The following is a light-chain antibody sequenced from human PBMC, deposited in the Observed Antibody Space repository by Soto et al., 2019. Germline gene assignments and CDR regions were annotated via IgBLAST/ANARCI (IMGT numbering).Light chain of an antibody. CDR2: GAS. V-gene: IGKV3-15*01. Sequence: EIVMTKSPATLSVSPGERATLSCRSSQSVSSNLAWYQQKPGQAPRLLIYGASTRATGIPARFIGSGSGTEITFIICSLQSEDFAFYYCQQYNNWPLTFGQGTKVDIK. CDR1: QSVSSN. J-gene: IGKJ1*01. CDR3: QQYNNWPLT.